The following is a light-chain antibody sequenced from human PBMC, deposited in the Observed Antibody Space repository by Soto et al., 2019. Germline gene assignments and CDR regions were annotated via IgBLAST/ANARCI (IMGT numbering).Light chain of an antibody. Sequence: EIVMTQSPATLSVSPGERATLSCRASQSFSSNLAWYQQKPGQAPRLLIHGASSRATGIPDRFSGSGSGTDFTLTISRLEPEDFAVYYCQQYGRPFGQGTKVDIK. V-gene: IGKV3-20*01. CDR3: QQYGRP. CDR1: QSFSSN. J-gene: IGKJ1*01. CDR2: GAS.